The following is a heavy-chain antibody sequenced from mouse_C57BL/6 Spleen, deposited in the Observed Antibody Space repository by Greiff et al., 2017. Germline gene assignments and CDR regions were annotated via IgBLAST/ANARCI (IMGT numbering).Heavy chain of an antibody. J-gene: IGHJ4*01. Sequence: QVQLQQPGAELVKPGASVKLSCKASGYTFTSYWMHWVKQRPGRGLGWIGRIDPNSGGTKYNEKFKSKATLTVDKPSSTAYMQLSSLTSEDSAVYYCARGRIYYGYDGYAMDYWGQGTSVTVSS. V-gene: IGHV1-72*01. D-gene: IGHD2-2*01. CDR3: ARGRIYYGYDGYAMDY. CDR1: GYTFTSYW. CDR2: IDPNSGGT.